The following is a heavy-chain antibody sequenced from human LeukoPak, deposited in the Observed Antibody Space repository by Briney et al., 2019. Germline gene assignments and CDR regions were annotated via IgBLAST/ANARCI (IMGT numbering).Heavy chain of an antibody. CDR3: ARVKYDILTGYYNRNWFDP. J-gene: IGHJ5*02. CDR2: IIPIFGTA. CDR1: VGTFSSYA. V-gene: IGHV1-69*13. Sequence: ASVKVSCKASVGTFSSYAISWVRQAPGQGLEWMGGIIPIFGTANYAQKFQGRVTITADESTSTAYMELSSLRSEDTAVYYCARVKYDILTGYYNRNWFDPWGQGTLVTVSS. D-gene: IGHD3-9*01.